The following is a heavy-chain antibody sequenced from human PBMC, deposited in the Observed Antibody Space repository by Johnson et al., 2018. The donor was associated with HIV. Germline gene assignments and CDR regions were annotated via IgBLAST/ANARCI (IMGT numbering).Heavy chain of an antibody. Sequence: VQVVESGGGVVRPGGSLRLSCAASGFTFSSYWMTWVRQAPGKGLEWVANIKQHGSEKYYVDSVKGRFTISRDNAKNSLYLQMNSLRVEDTAVYYCAGYSYGSADAFDIWGQGTMVTVSS. D-gene: IGHD5-18*01. CDR3: AGYSYGSADAFDI. CDR1: GFTFSSYW. J-gene: IGHJ3*02. V-gene: IGHV3-7*01. CDR2: IKQHGSEK.